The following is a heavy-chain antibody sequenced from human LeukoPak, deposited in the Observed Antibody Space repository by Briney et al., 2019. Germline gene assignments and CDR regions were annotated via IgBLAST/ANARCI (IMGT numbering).Heavy chain of an antibody. CDR3: AYNRNFALDN. V-gene: IGHV4/OR15-8*01. CDR1: GASIASHSW. D-gene: IGHD1-14*01. CDR2: VYHSGGA. J-gene: IGHJ4*01. Sequence: PSETLSLTCAVSGASIASHSWWSWVRQPPGKGLEWIGEVYHSGGANYKPSLKSRVTISVDTSRNHFSPKLTSVTAADTAVYFCAYNRNFALDNWGRGTLVTVSS.